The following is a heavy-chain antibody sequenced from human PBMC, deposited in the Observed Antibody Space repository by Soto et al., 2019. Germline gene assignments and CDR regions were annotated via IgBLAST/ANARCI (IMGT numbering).Heavy chain of an antibody. CDR2: ISGTGGST. J-gene: IGHJ4*02. Sequence: GGSLGLSCTASGFPFNNYSMNWVRQAPGKGLEWVATISGTGGSTYYADSVKGRFTISRDNSKNTLYLQMNSLRVEDTAVYYCAKDRLGGNFDYWGQGTQVTVSS. V-gene: IGHV3-23*01. CDR3: AKDRLGGNFDY. CDR1: GFPFNNYS.